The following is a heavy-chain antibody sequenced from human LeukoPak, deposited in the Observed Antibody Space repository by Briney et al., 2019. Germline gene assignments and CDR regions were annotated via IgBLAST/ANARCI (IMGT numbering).Heavy chain of an antibody. D-gene: IGHD3-10*01. CDR1: GGSISSYY. CDR3: ARTGSGSSVDI. CDR2: IYYSGST. J-gene: IGHJ4*02. Sequence: SETLSLTCTVSGGSISSYYWSWVRQPPGKGLEWIGYIYYSGSTNYNPSLKSRVTISVDTSKNQFSLKLNSVTAADTAVYYCARTGSGSSVDIWGQGTLVTVSS. V-gene: IGHV4-59*01.